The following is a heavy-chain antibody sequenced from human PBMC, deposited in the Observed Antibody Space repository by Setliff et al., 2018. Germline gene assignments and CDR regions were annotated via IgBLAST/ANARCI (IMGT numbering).Heavy chain of an antibody. Sequence: SETLSLTCTVSGASITNINYYWGLIRQPQGKGLEWIGSIFYSGRTFYNPSLKSRVTISVDTSKNQFSLTLSSVNAADTAVYYCARLPNYVWGSPVDYWGQGTLVTVSS. J-gene: IGHJ4*02. CDR1: GASITNINYY. D-gene: IGHD3-16*01. CDR2: IFYSGRT. V-gene: IGHV4-39*01. CDR3: ARLPNYVWGSPVDY.